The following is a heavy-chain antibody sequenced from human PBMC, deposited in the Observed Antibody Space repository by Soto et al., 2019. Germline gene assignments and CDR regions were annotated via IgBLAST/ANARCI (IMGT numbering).Heavy chain of an antibody. Sequence: QVQLVQSGAEVKKPGSSVKVSCKASGGTFSNYAFSWVRQAPGQGLEWLGGIMPIFGRADYAQKFRGRVTITADESTSTAHVELSSLRSEDTAVYYCASWLKEAGIGVNYYY. CDR3: ASWLKEAGIGVNYYY. CDR1: GGTFSNYA. D-gene: IGHD6-19*01. V-gene: IGHV1-69*12. CDR2: IMPIFGRA. J-gene: IGHJ6*01.